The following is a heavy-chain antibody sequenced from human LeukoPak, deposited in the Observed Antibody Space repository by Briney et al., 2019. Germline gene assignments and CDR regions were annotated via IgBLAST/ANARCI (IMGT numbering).Heavy chain of an antibody. Sequence: GGSLRLSCAAYGFTFRTYSMNWVRQAPGKGLEWIASVSKSSSYIYYADSVRGRFTTSRDNANNSLYLQMNSLRAEDTAVYYCAKGSGVHYWGQGTLVIVSS. CDR3: AKGSGVHY. J-gene: IGHJ4*02. CDR2: VSKSSSYI. CDR1: GFTFRTYS. D-gene: IGHD3-10*01. V-gene: IGHV3-21*01.